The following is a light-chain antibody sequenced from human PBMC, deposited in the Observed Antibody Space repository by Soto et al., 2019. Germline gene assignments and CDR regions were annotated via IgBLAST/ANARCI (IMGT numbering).Light chain of an antibody. CDR2: EVS. Sequence: QSALTKPASVSGSPGQSITISCTGSSRDDGGYNYVSWYQQHPGKAPKLMIYEVSNRPSGVSNRFSGSKSGNTASLTISGLQAEDEADYYCSSYTSSSTPYVFGTGTKVTVL. V-gene: IGLV2-14*01. J-gene: IGLJ1*01. CDR1: SRDDGGYNY. CDR3: SSYTSSSTPYV.